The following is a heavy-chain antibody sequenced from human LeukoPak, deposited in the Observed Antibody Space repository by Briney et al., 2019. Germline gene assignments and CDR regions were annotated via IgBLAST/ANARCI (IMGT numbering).Heavy chain of an antibody. CDR2: ISWNSGSI. V-gene: IGHV3-9*01. Sequence: PGRSLRLSCAASGFTFDDYAMHWVRQAPGKGLGWVSGISWNSGSIGYADSVKGRFTISRDNAKNSLYLQMNSLRAEDTALYYCAKGPNYDILTGYSDYFDYWGQGTLVTVSS. CDR3: AKGPNYDILTGYSDYFDY. J-gene: IGHJ4*02. CDR1: GFTFDDYA. D-gene: IGHD3-9*01.